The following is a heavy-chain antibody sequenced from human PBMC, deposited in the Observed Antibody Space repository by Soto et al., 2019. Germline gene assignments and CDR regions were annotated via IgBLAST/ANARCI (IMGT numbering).Heavy chain of an antibody. V-gene: IGHV1-24*01. J-gene: IGHJ4*02. CDR3: ATVIDYYFDY. CDR1: GYTLTELS. D-gene: IGHD3-22*01. Sequence: ASVKASCKVSGYTLTELSMHWVRQAPGKGLEWMGGCDPEDGETIYARRFQGRVTMTEDTSTDTAYMGLSSLRSEDTDVYYCATVIDYYFDYWGQGTLVTVSS. CDR2: CDPEDGET.